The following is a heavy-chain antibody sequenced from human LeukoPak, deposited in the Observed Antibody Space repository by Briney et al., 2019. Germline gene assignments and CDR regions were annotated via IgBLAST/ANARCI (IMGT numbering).Heavy chain of an antibody. V-gene: IGHV4-4*07. CDR1: GGSISSYY. Sequence: PSETLSLTCTVSGGSISSYYWSWIRQPAGKGLEWIGRIYISGSTNYNPSLKSRVTISVDTSKNQFSLNLNSVTAADTAVYYCAREVVWFGELFGLYYYYMDVWGKGTTVTISS. CDR3: AREVVWFGELFGLYYYYMDV. CDR2: IYISGST. J-gene: IGHJ6*03. D-gene: IGHD3-10*01.